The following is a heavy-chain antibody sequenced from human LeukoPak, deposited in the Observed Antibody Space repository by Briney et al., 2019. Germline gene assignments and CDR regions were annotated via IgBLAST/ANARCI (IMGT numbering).Heavy chain of an antibody. CDR1: GFTFSTYW. CDR2: LSPDGCSS. D-gene: IGHD1-26*01. CDR3: ASDGAYAMAV. Sequence: PGGSLRLSCAASGFTFSTYWMHWVRQAPGKGLVWVSRLSPDGCSSIYADSVKGRFTVSRDNAKNTLYLQMNSLRAEDTAVYYCASDGAYAMAVWGQGTTVTVSS. J-gene: IGHJ6*02. V-gene: IGHV3-74*01.